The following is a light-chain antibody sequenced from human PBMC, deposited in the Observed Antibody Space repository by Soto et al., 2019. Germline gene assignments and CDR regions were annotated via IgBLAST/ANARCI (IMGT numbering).Light chain of an antibody. J-gene: IGKJ2*01. V-gene: IGKV3-20*01. CDR2: GAS. Sequence: EIVLTQSPGTLSLSPGERATLSCRASQSVSGTYLAWYQQKPGQAPRLLIYGASSRATGIPDRFSGSGSGTDFTLTISRLEPEDFAVYYCQQYDTSPLYAFGQGTKLEIK. CDR1: QSVSGTY. CDR3: QQYDTSPLYA.